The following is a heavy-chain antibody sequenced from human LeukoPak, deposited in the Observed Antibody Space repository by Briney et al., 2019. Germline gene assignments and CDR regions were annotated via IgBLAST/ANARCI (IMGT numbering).Heavy chain of an antibody. D-gene: IGHD3-10*02. V-gene: IGHV3-20*04. Sequence: GGSLRLSCEASGFTFDDYGMIWVRQIPGKGLEWVSDITWSGDRRRYVDSVKGRFSISRENANNTLYLQMNSLRAEDTAVYYCAELGITMIGGVWGKGTTVTISS. CDR2: ITWSGDRR. J-gene: IGHJ6*04. CDR3: AELGITMIGGV. CDR1: GFTFDDYG.